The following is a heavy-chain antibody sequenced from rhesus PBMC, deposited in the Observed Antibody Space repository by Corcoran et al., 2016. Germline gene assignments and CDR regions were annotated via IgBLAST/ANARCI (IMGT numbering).Heavy chain of an antibody. V-gene: IGHV4-122*02. CDR1: GYSISSGYG. J-gene: IGHJ4*01. Sequence: QLQLQESGPGLVKPSETLSLTCAVSGYSISSGYGWSWIRQPPGKGLGWIGYLSYSGSTSYNPSLKSRVTISRDTSKNQFSLKLSSVTAADTAVYYCARRYGSWGFDYWGQGVLVTVSS. D-gene: IGHD6-25*01. CDR2: LSYSGST. CDR3: ARRYGSWGFDY.